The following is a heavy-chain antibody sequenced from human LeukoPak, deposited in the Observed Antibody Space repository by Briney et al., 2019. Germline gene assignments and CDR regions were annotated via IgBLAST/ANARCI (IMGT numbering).Heavy chain of an antibody. CDR2: INPNSGGT. CDR3: ASSHYYDSSGYPDY. CDR1: GYTFTGYY. J-gene: IGHJ4*02. D-gene: IGHD3-22*01. V-gene: IGHV1-2*02. Sequence: ASVKVSCTASGYTFTGYYMHWVRQAPGQGLEWMGWINPNSGGTNYAQKFQGRVTMTRDTSISTAYMELSRLRSDDTAVYYCASSHYYDSSGYPDYWGQGTLVTVSS.